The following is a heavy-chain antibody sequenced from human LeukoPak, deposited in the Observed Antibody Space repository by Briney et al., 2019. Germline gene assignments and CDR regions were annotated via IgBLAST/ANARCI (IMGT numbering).Heavy chain of an antibody. CDR3: AKREDIVVVPAAILPSPIDY. V-gene: IGHV3-7*03. CDR1: GFTFSSYW. D-gene: IGHD2-2*01. J-gene: IGHJ4*02. CDR2: IKQDGSEK. Sequence: PGGSLRLSCAASGFTFSSYWMSWVRQAPGKGLEWVANIKQDGSEKYYVDSVKGRFTISRDNSKNTLYLQMNSLRAEDTAVYYCAKREDIVVVPAAILPSPIDYWGQGTLVTVSS.